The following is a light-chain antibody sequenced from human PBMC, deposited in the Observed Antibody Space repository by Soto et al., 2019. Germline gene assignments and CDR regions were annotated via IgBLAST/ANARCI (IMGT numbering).Light chain of an antibody. J-gene: IGKJ1*01. V-gene: IGKV1-5*01. CDR1: QSINRW. Sequence: DFQRARYPSTCASSVGDRVTITCRASQSINRWLAWYQQKPGKAPKLLIYDASYLVSGVPSRFSGRGSGTEFTLTSSILQSEDCAVYCCQQYNEWPTFGQVGKVDI. CDR2: DAS. CDR3: QQYNEWPT.